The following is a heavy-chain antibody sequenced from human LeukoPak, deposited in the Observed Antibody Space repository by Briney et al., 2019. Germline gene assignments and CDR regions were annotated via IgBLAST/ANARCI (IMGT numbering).Heavy chain of an antibody. CDR1: GHTFNGYY. Sequence: LVASVKVSCKASGHTFNGYYIHWVRQAPGQGLEWMGWINPNSGGTNYAQKFQGRVTMTRDTSISTAYMELSRLRSDDTAMYYCARSSGWKYNIDYWGQGTLVTVSS. D-gene: IGHD6-19*01. CDR3: ARSSGWKYNIDY. V-gene: IGHV1-2*02. CDR2: INPNSGGT. J-gene: IGHJ4*02.